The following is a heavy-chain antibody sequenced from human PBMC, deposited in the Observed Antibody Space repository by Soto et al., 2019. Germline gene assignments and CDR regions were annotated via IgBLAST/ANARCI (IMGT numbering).Heavy chain of an antibody. Sequence: QVQLVESGGGVVQPGMSLRLSCAASGFVFSSNAMHWVRQAPGQGLEWVAVIWTDGSQKYYADSLTGRFSISRDNSKNTLYLQVDSLRVEDTALYYWVRGSYNYMDVWGEGTAVIVSS. V-gene: IGHV3-33*03. J-gene: IGHJ6*03. CDR1: GFVFSSNA. CDR3: VRGSYNYMDV. CDR2: IWTDGSQK.